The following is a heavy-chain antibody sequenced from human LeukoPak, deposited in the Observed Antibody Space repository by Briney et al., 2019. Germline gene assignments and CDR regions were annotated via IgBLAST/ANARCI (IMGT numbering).Heavy chain of an antibody. V-gene: IGHV3-48*02. Sequence: GGSLRLSCAASGFTFSSYSMNWVRQAPGKGLEWVSYISSSSSTIYYADSVKGRFTISRDNAKNSLYLQMNSLRDEDTAVYYCAIGAWDLPLDAFDIWGQGTMVTVSS. CDR1: GFTFSSYS. CDR3: AIGAWDLPLDAFDI. CDR2: ISSSSSTI. J-gene: IGHJ3*02. D-gene: IGHD1-26*01.